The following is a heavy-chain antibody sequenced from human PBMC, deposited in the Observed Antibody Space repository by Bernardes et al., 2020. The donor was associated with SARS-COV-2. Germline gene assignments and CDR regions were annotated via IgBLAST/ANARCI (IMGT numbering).Heavy chain of an antibody. Sequence: GGSLRLSCAASGFTFSSYAMSWVRQAPGKGLEWVSVLSGSGGSTYYADSVKGRFTISRDNSKNTLYLQMNSLTAEDTAVYYCAKGSSTVVTPYYFDYWGQGTLVTVSS. V-gene: IGHV3-23*01. CDR2: LSGSGGST. CDR1: GFTFSSYA. CDR3: AKGSSTVVTPYYFDY. D-gene: IGHD2-21*02. J-gene: IGHJ4*02.